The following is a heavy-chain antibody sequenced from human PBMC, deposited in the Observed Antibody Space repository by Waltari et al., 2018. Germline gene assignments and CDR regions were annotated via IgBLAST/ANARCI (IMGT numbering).Heavy chain of an antibody. CDR1: GGSISSYY. Sequence: QVQLQESGPGLVKPSETLSLTCTVSGGSISSYYRSWIRQPPGKGLEWIGYIYYSGSTNYNPSLKSRVTISVDTSKNQFSLKLSSVTAADTAMYYCARHLYSSSSPGDYWGQGTLVTVSS. V-gene: IGHV4-59*01. CDR3: ARHLYSSSSPGDY. D-gene: IGHD6-13*01. J-gene: IGHJ4*02. CDR2: IYYSGST.